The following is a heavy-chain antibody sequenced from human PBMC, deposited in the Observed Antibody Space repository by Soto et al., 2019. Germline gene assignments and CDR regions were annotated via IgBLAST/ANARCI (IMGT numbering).Heavy chain of an antibody. CDR3: ARLYEYSSSSDPVLSNWFDP. D-gene: IGHD6-6*01. CDR1: GGSISSSSYY. Sequence: SETLSLTCTVSGGSISSSSYYWGWIRQPPGKGLEWIGSIYYSGSTYYNPSLKSRVTISVDTSKNQFSLKLSSVTAADTAVYYCARLYEYSSSSDPVLSNWFDPWGQGTRVTVSS. J-gene: IGHJ5*02. V-gene: IGHV4-39*01. CDR2: IYYSGST.